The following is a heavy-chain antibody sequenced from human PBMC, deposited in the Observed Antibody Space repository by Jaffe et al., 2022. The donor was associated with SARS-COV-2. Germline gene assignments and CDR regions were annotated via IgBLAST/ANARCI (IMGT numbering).Heavy chain of an antibody. D-gene: IGHD6-19*01. J-gene: IGHJ6*03. CDR2: IYHSGST. CDR3: ARKAGYSSGWYYYYYYMDV. V-gene: IGHV4-38-2*02. CDR1: GYSISSGYY. Sequence: QVQLQESGPGLVKPSETLSLTCTVSGYSISSGYYWGWIRQPPGKGLEWIGSIYHSGSTYYNPSLKSRVTISVDTSKNQFSLKLSSVTAADTAVYYCARKAGYSSGWYYYYYYMDVWGKGTTVTVSS.